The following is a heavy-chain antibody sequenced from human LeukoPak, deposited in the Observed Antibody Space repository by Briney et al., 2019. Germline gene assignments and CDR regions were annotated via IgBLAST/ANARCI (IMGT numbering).Heavy chain of an antibody. CDR3: AELGITMIGGV. Sequence: GGSLRLSCAASGFTFSSYEMNWVRQAPGKGLEGVSYISSSGSTIYYADSVKGRFTISRDNAKNSLYLQMKSLRAEDTAVYYCAELGITMIGGVWGKGTTVTISS. J-gene: IGHJ6*04. CDR1: GFTFSSYE. D-gene: IGHD3-10*02. V-gene: IGHV3-48*03. CDR2: ISSSGSTI.